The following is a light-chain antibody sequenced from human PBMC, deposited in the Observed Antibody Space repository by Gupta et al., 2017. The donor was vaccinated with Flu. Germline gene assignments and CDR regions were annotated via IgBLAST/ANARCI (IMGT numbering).Light chain of an antibody. CDR1: YSNIANNA. CDR3: ATWDDSLDSVV. J-gene: IGLJ2*01. Sequence: HSVLTQPPSLSGAPRQRVTIPCSGSYSNIANNAVTSYHQLPVEPPKLLIYYEHHLPSGVSDRLSGSKSGPSASLAISGLQSEDEAVYFCATWDDSLDSVVFGGGTKLTVL. CDR2: YEH. V-gene: IGLV1-36*01.